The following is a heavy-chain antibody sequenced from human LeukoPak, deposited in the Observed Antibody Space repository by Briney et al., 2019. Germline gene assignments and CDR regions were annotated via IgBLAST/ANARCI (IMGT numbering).Heavy chain of an antibody. J-gene: IGHJ4*02. CDR1: GGTFSSYA. D-gene: IGHD2-2*01. CDR3: GTQRWWARYCSSTSCPTYYFDY. V-gene: IGHV1-69*13. Sequence: SVKVSCKASGGTFSSYAISWVRQAPGQGLEWMGGIIPIFDTANYAQKFQGRVTITADESTSTAYMELSSLRSEDTAVYYCGTQRWWARYCSSTSCPTYYFDYWGQGTLVTVSS. CDR2: IIPIFDTA.